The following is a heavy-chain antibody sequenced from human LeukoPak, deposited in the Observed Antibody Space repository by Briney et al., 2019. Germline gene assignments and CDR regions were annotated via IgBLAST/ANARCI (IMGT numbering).Heavy chain of an antibody. V-gene: IGHV4-28*05. D-gene: IGHD6-19*01. J-gene: IGHJ6*03. CDR3: ARRTKSSGWYNYYYYYMDV. CDR1: GYSIRSNNW. CDR2: IYYSGSI. Sequence: PSDTLSLTCAVSGYSIRSNNWWGWIRQPPGKGLEWIGYIYYSGSIYYNPSLKSRVSMSVDTSKNQFSLKLSSVTAADTAVYYCARRTKSSGWYNYYYYYMDVWGKGTTVTISS.